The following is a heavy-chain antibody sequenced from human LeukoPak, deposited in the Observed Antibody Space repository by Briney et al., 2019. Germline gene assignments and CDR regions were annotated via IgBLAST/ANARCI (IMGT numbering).Heavy chain of an antibody. D-gene: IGHD3-22*01. CDR2: IYYSGST. CDR3: ARNQYDRSGYYRLAWFDP. J-gene: IGHJ5*02. Sequence: SETLSLTCTVSGGSISSSSYYWGWIRQPPGKGLEWIGSIYYSGSTYYNSSLKSRVTISVDTSRNQFSLNLISVTAADTAVYYCARNQYDRSGYYRLAWFDPWGQGTLVTVYS. V-gene: IGHV4-39*01. CDR1: GGSISSSSYY.